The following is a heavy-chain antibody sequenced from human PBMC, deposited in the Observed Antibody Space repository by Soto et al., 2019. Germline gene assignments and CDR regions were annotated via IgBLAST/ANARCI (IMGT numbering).Heavy chain of an antibody. CDR3: ARKAESYGFDI. Sequence: QVQLVQSGAEVKKPGSSVKVSCKASGDTFTNYAINWVRQAPGQGLEWMGGFIPIFDAANYEQNFRGRVTITADESTSTAYMELSGLRSEDTAMYYCARKAESYGFDIWGQGTLVTVSS. D-gene: IGHD3-10*01. V-gene: IGHV1-69*01. J-gene: IGHJ3*02. CDR1: GDTFTNYA. CDR2: FIPIFDAA.